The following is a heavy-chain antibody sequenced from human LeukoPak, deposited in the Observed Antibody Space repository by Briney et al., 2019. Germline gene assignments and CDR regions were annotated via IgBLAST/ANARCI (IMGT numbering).Heavy chain of an antibody. V-gene: IGHV3-30*03. CDR2: ISYDGSNK. D-gene: IGHD5-18*01. CDR3: AGETGQTGYSYAPSAFDI. J-gene: IGHJ3*02. Sequence: GGSLRLSCAASGFTFSSYSMNWVRQAPGKGLEWVAVISYDGSNKYYADSVKGRFTISRDNSKNTLYLQMNSLRAEDTAVYYCAGETGQTGYSYAPSAFDIWGQGTMVTVSS. CDR1: GFTFSSYS.